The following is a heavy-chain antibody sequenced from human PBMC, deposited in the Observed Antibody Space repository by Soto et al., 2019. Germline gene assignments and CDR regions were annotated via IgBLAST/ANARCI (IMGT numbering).Heavy chain of an antibody. CDR2: SSATGAGT. Sequence: PGGSLRLSCAASGFTFSSYGMTWVRQAPGKGLEWVSFSSATGAGTYYADSVKGRFTISRDDSKGIAYLDIMNLQSDDTAIYYCTRFYYEDSGYFVYWGQGARVTVSS. V-gene: IGHV3-23*01. J-gene: IGHJ4*02. CDR1: GFTFSSYG. D-gene: IGHD3-22*01. CDR3: TRFYYEDSGYFVY.